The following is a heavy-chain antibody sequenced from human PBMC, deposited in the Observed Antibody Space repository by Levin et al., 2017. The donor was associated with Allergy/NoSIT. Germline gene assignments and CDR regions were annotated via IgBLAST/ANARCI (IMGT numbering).Heavy chain of an antibody. Sequence: GGSLRLSCTASGFPFSNYGMHWFRQAPGKGLEWVAIISYNSVAKYYRDSVKGRFTVSRDNSKNTVFLQMTSLRAEDTALYYCAKGNCGADCSGWGQGTLVTVSS. V-gene: IGHV3-30*18. J-gene: IGHJ1*01. CDR2: ISYNSVAK. CDR1: GFPFSNYG. D-gene: IGHD2-21*02. CDR3: AKGNCGADCSG.